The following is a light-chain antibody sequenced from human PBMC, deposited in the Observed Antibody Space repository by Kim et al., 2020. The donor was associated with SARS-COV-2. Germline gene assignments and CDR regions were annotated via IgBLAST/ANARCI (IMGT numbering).Light chain of an antibody. V-gene: IGLV3-21*04. Sequence: APCKNARVTCGGNNFGSKLLPWYQQMPGRASGLVIYYDSDRPSGIPERLSGSNSGNTATLTISRVEARDEADYYCQVWGSSSDHRVFGGGTQLTVL. CDR3: QVWGSSSDHRV. CDR2: YDS. CDR1: NFGSKL. J-gene: IGLJ3*02.